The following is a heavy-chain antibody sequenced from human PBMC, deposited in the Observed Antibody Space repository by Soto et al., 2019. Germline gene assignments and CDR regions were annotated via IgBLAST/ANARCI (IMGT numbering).Heavy chain of an antibody. Sequence: GGSLRLSCAASGFTFSDYYMNWIRQAPGKGLEWVSYISDSGSSIFYADSVKGRFTISRDSARKSLYLHMNSLRVEGTAVYYCARDTAFINSGFFDAWGQGTLVTVSS. J-gene: IGHJ5*02. V-gene: IGHV3-11*01. D-gene: IGHD3-22*01. CDR1: GFTFSDYY. CDR3: ARDTAFINSGFFDA. CDR2: ISDSGSSI.